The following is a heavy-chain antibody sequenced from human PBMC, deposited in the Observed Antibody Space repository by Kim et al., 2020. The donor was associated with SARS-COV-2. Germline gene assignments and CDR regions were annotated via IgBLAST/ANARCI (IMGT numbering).Heavy chain of an antibody. CDR2: ISYDGSNK. J-gene: IGHJ3*02. CDR1: GFTFSSYG. Sequence: GGSLRLSCAASGFTFSSYGMHWVRQAPGKGLEWVAVISYDGSNKYYADSVKGRFTISRDNSKNTLYLQMSSLRAEDTAVYYCAREKFEDYYGSGRDAFDIWGQGTMVTVSS. V-gene: IGHV3-33*05. CDR3: AREKFEDYYGSGRDAFDI. D-gene: IGHD3-10*01.